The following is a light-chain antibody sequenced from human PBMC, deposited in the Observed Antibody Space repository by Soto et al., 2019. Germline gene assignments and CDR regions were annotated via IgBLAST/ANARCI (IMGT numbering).Light chain of an antibody. CDR3: QQYNSYSGYT. J-gene: IGKJ2*01. Sequence: DIPMTQSPSTLSASVGDRVTITCRASQSISSWLAWYQQKPGKAPKLLIYDASSLESGVPSRFSGSGSGTEFTLNISSLQPDDFATYYCQQYNSYSGYTFGQGTKLEIK. CDR2: DAS. V-gene: IGKV1-5*01. CDR1: QSISSW.